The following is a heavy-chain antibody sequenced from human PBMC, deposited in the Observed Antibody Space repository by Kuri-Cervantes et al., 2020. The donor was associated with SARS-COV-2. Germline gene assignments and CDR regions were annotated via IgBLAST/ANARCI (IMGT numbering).Heavy chain of an antibody. CDR1: GFTFSSYA. CDR3: AKDHGPYSRATAYYGQDV. J-gene: IGHJ6*01. CDR2: ISSNGGST. D-gene: IGHD6-13*01. Sequence: GGSLRLSCSASGFTFSSYAMHWVRQAPGKGLEYVSAISSNGGSTYYADSVKGRFTISRDNSKNTLYLQMNSLRAEDTAAYYCAKDHGPYSRATAYYGQDVCGQAITTVSS. V-gene: IGHV3-64*04.